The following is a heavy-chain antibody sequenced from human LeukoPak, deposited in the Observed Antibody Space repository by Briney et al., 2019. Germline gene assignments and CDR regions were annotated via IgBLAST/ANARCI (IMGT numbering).Heavy chain of an antibody. J-gene: IGHJ4*02. CDR3: AKDAPVNIVVVPAANS. CDR1: GFTFSSYA. V-gene: IGHV3-23*01. D-gene: IGHD2-2*01. CDR2: ISGSGGST. Sequence: GGSLRLSRAASGFTFSSYAMSWVRQAPGKGLEWVSAISGSGGSTYYADSVKGRFTISRDNSKSTLYLQMNSLRAEDTAVYYCAKDAPVNIVVVPAANSWGQGTLVTVSS.